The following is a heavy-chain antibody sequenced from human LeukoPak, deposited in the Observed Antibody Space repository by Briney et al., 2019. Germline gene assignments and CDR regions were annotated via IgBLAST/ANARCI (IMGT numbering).Heavy chain of an antibody. V-gene: IGHV4-39*01. CDR1: GGSISSSSHF. J-gene: IGHJ3*02. D-gene: IGHD3-10*01. CDR2: VYYTRGA. Sequence: SETLSLTCTVSGGSISSSSHFWDWIRQRPGEGLEWIGNVYYTRGADYNPSLRSRFTMSVDTSKNQFSLKVNSVTAADTAIYYCARHVAYGPLEIWGQGISVTVSS. CDR3: ARHVAYGPLEI.